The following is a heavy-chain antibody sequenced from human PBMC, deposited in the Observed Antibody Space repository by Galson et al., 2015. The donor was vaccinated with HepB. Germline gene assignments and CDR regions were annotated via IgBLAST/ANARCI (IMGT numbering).Heavy chain of an antibody. CDR3: ARQAMITPDGFDP. CDR1: GYTFTNYY. J-gene: IGHJ5*02. V-gene: IGHV1-46*04. Sequence: SVKVSCKASGYTFTNYYMHWVRQAPGQGLEWMGIINPSGGNTPSGGSTDYAQKLQGRVTMTRDTSTSTVYMELSSLRSEDTAVYYCARQAMITPDGFDPWGQGTLVTVSS. CDR2: INPSGGNTPSGGST. D-gene: IGHD3-22*01.